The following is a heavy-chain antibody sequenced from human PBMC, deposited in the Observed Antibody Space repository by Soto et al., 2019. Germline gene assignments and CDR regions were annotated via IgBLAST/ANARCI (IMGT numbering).Heavy chain of an antibody. CDR3: ARASSSYPDY. J-gene: IGHJ4*02. CDR1: GYTFTGYY. CDR2: INPNSGGT. V-gene: IGHV1-2*02. Sequence: ASVKVSCKASGYTFTGYYMHWVRQAPGQGLECMGWINPNSGGTNYAQKFQGRVTMTRXTXXSXXXMXLXXLRXDXTAVYYCARASSSYPDYWGQGTLDTVSS. D-gene: IGHD2-2*01.